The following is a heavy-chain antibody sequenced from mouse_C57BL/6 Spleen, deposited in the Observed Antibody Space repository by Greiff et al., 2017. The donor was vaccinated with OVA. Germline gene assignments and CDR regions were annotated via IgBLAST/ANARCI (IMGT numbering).Heavy chain of an antibody. CDR2: IWSDGST. Sequence: QVHVKQSGPGLVAPSQSLSITCTVSGFSLTSYGVHWVRQPPGKGLEWLVVIWSDGSTTYNSALKSRLSISKDNSKSQVFLKMNSLQTDDTAMYYCARQPEGYDREYYYAMDYWGQGTSVTVSS. J-gene: IGHJ4*01. D-gene: IGHD2-2*01. CDR1: GFSLTSYG. V-gene: IGHV2-6-1*01. CDR3: ARQPEGYDREYYYAMDY.